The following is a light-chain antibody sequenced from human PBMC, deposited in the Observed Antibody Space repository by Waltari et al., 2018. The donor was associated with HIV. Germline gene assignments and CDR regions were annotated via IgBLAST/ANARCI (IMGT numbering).Light chain of an antibody. CDR3: CSYAGSPRV. V-gene: IGLV2-11*01. J-gene: IGLJ2*01. Sequence: QSALTQPRSVSGSPGQSVTISCTGTSSAVGGYNYVSWYQQPPGKAPKLMIYDVSKRPSGVPDRFSGSKSGNTASLTISGLQAEDEADYYCCSYAGSPRVFGGGTKLTVL. CDR2: DVS. CDR1: SSAVGGYNY.